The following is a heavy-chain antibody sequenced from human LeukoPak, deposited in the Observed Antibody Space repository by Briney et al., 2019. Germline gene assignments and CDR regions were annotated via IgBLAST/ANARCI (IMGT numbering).Heavy chain of an antibody. V-gene: IGHV3-7*03. CDR3: ARDWVAGVPFDAFDI. J-gene: IGHJ3*02. CDR2: IKEDGSEK. D-gene: IGHD3-10*01. Sequence: GGSLRLSCATSGFTLSSYWMSWVRQAPGKGLEWVANIKEDGSEKYYVDSVKGRFTISRDNAKNSLYLHMNSLTAEDTAMYYCARDWVAGVPFDAFDIWGQGTMVSVSS. CDR1: GFTLSSYW.